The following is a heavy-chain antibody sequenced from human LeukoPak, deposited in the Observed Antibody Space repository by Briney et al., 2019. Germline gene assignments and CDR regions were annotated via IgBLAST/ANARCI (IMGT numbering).Heavy chain of an antibody. Sequence: SETLSLTCTVSGGSISSYYWSWIRQPPGKGLEWIGYIYYSGSTNYNPSLKSRVTISVDTSKNQFSLKLSSVTAADTAVYYCARVNRYSSGWYEDYYYYMDVWGKGTTVTVSS. CDR1: GGSISSYY. D-gene: IGHD6-19*01. CDR3: ARVNRYSSGWYEDYYYYMDV. CDR2: IYYSGST. V-gene: IGHV4-59*01. J-gene: IGHJ6*03.